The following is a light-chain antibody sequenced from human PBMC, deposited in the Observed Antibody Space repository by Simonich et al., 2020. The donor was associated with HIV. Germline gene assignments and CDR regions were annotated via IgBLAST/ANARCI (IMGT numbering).Light chain of an antibody. J-gene: IGKJ2*01. CDR3: QQRSYWLYT. V-gene: IGKV3-11*01. CDR2: DAS. CDR1: QSVSNN. Sequence: EIVLTQSPATLSLSPGERAAPTCRASQSVSNNLAWYQQKPGQAPRHLIYDASNRATCIPARFRCRGSGTDFTLTISSLGPEDFAVYYCQQRSYWLYTFGQGTKLEIK.